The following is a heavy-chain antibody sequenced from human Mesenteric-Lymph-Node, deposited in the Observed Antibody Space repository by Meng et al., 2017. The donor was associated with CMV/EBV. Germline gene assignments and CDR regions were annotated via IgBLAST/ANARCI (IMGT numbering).Heavy chain of an antibody. V-gene: IGHV1-3*04. J-gene: IGHJ4*02. D-gene: IGHD6-19*01. CDR1: GYTFTTYA. Sequence: GYTFTTYAMHCVRQAPGQRLAWMGSINTGNGDTKYSQNFQGRVTITRDTSASTAYMELTSLRSEDTAVYYCARDDSSGWFPTHFFDFWGQGTLVTVSS. CDR3: ARDDSSGWFPTHFFDF. CDR2: INTGNGDT.